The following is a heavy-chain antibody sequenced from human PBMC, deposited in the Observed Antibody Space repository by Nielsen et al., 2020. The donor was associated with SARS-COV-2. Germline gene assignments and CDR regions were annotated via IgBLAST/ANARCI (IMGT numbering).Heavy chain of an antibody. CDR2: IKQDGSEK. Sequence: GESLKISCAASGFTFSSYWMSWVRQAPGKGLEWVANIKQDGSEKYYVDSVKGRFTISRDNAKNSLYLQMNSLRAEDTAVYYCARDGVYNSSGYHWGDPWGQGTLVTVSS. V-gene: IGHV3-7*01. D-gene: IGHD3-22*01. CDR3: ARDGVYNSSGYHWGDP. J-gene: IGHJ5*02. CDR1: GFTFSSYW.